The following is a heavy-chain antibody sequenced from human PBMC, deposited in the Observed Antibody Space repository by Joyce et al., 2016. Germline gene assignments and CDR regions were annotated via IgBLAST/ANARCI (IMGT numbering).Heavy chain of an antibody. CDR3: ASFFNG. J-gene: IGHJ4*02. CDR2: IKEDGSSK. V-gene: IGHV3-7*01. CDR1: GFTFSRSW. Sequence: EVQLVESGGGSAQPGGSLRLSCAASGFTFSRSWMSWVRQAPGKGLEWVASIKEDGSSKYYVDSVKVRFTISKDNAENSLYLQMSSLRAEDTAVYYCASFFNGWGQGTLVTVSS. D-gene: IGHD2-8*01.